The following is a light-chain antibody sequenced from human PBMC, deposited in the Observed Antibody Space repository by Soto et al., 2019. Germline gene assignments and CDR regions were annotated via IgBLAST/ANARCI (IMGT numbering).Light chain of an antibody. CDR2: AAS. J-gene: IGKJ4*01. V-gene: IGKV1-27*01. CDR3: QKFNAFPT. Sequence: DIQITHSPSSLPASVGDRVTITCRASHAISNDLAWYQQKPGKVPTLLIPAASTLQSGVPSRFSGSWSGTDFALTISSLQPEDDASYYCQKFNAFPTFGGGTKVEI. CDR1: HAISND.